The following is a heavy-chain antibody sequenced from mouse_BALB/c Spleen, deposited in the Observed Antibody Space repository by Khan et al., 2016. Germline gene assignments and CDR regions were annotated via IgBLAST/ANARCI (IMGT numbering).Heavy chain of an antibody. CDR2: IYPGDGDT. D-gene: IGHD1-1*01. CDR1: GYTFTSYW. V-gene: IGHV1-87*01. J-gene: IGHJ2*01. CDR3: ESYYGSSYDYFDY. Sequence: QVQLQQSGAELARPGASVKLSCKASGYTFTSYWMQWVKQRPGQGLEWIGAIYPGDGDTMYTHKFKVKATLTADKSSSTAYMQLSSLASEDSAVYYCESYYGSSYDYFDYWGQGTTLTVSS.